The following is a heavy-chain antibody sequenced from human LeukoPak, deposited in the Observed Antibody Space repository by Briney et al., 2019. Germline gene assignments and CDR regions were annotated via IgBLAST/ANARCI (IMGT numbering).Heavy chain of an antibody. CDR1: GFTFSSYG. CDR3: AREYMIVVSQSAFDI. Sequence: GRSLRLSRAASGFTFSSYGMHWVRQAPGKGLEWVAVIWYDGSNKYYADSVKGRFTISRDNSKNTLYLQMNSLRAEDTAVYYCAREYMIVVSQSAFDIWGQGTMVTVSS. CDR2: IWYDGSNK. J-gene: IGHJ3*02. V-gene: IGHV3-33*01. D-gene: IGHD3-22*01.